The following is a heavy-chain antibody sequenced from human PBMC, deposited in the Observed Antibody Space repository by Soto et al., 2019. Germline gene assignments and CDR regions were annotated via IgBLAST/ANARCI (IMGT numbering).Heavy chain of an antibody. D-gene: IGHD3-22*01. V-gene: IGHV4-59*01. J-gene: IGHJ4*02. CDR1: GDSISSYY. Sequence: QVQLQESGPGLVKPSETLSLTCAVSGDSISSYYCMWIRQPPGKGLESIGYLYYGRSANYNPSLMRRVTLSVDTSTNQCSLTLSSMTAADTAVYYCALRGMAVVPEYWGQGTLVTVSS. CDR3: ALRGMAVVPEY. CDR2: LYYGRSA.